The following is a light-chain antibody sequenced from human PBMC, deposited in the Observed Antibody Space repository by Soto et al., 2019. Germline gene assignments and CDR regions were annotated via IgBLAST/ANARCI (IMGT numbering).Light chain of an antibody. Sequence: EIVMTQSPATLSVSPGERATLSCRASQSVSSNLAWYQQKPGQAPRLLIYGASTRATGIPARFSGSGSGTEFTLTIDSLQSEDFVVYYCQQYNVWPLTFGGGTKVEFK. CDR1: QSVSSN. CDR3: QQYNVWPLT. CDR2: GAS. J-gene: IGKJ4*01. V-gene: IGKV3-15*01.